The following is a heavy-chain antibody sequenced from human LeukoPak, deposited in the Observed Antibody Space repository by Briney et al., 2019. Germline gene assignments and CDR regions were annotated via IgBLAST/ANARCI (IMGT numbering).Heavy chain of an antibody. CDR3: VKVGYSYGWGPFDY. Sequence: PGGSLRLSCSASGFTFSSYAMHWVRQAPGKGLEYVSAISSNGGSTYYADSVKGRFTISRDNSKNTLYLQMSSLRAEDTAVYYCVKVGYSYGWGPFDYWGQGTLVTVSS. CDR1: GFTFSSYA. D-gene: IGHD5-18*01. CDR2: ISSNGGST. V-gene: IGHV3-64D*06. J-gene: IGHJ4*02.